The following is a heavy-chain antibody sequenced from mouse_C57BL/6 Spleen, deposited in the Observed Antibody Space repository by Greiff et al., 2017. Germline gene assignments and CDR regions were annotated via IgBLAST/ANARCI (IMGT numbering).Heavy chain of an antibody. D-gene: IGHD2-4*01. J-gene: IGHJ4*01. Sequence: VMLVESGPGLVAPSQSLSITCTVSGFSLTSYGVHWVRQPPGKGLEWLVVIWSDGSTTYNSALKSRLSISKDNSKRQVFLKMNSLQTDDTAMYYCARHYYDYDGDYAMDYWGQGTSVTVSS. CDR2: IWSDGST. V-gene: IGHV2-6-1*01. CDR1: GFSLTSYG. CDR3: ARHYYDYDGDYAMDY.